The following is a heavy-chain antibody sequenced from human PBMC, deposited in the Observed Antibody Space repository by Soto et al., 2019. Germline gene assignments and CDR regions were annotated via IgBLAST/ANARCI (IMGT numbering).Heavy chain of an antibody. CDR3: AKDFRSGLWIYCYYYGMDV. D-gene: IGHD5-18*01. Sequence: SVKVSCKASGGTFSNYAISWVRQAPGQGLEWMGGIIPIFNTANYTQKFQGRVTITADKSTSTAYMELNSLRAEDTAVYYCAKDFRSGLWIYCYYYGMDVWGQGTTVTVSS. CDR2: IIPIFNTA. CDR1: GGTFSNYA. V-gene: IGHV1-69*06. J-gene: IGHJ6*02.